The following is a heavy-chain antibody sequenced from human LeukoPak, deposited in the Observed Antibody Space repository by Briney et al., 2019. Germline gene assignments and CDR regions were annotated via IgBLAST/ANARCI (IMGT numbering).Heavy chain of an antibody. CDR2: ISSTSNYI. CDR1: GFTFVSYT. J-gene: IGHJ5*02. Sequence: SGGSLRLSCAASGFTFVSYTMSWVRQAPGKGLEWVSSISSTSNYIYYADSVKGRFTISRDNARNSLYLQMNSLRAEDTAVYYCARVPNYGSGESWGQGTLVTVSS. D-gene: IGHD3-10*01. CDR3: ARVPNYGSGES. V-gene: IGHV3-21*01.